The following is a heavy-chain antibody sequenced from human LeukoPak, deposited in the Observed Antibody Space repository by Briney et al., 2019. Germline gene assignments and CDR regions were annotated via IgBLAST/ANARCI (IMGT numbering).Heavy chain of an antibody. CDR1: GYTFTSYD. CDR3: ARGHYYDSSGYSIDY. V-gene: IGHV1-8*01. J-gene: IGHJ4*02. D-gene: IGHD3-22*01. Sequence: ASVKVSCKASGYTFTSYDINWVRQATGQGLEWMGWMNPNSGNTGYALKFQGRVTMTRNMSISTVHMELSSLRSEDTAVYYCARGHYYDSSGYSIDYWGQGTLVTVSS. CDR2: MNPNSGNT.